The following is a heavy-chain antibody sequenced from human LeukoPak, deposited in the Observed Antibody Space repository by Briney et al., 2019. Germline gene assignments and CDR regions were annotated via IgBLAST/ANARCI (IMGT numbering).Heavy chain of an antibody. CDR2: ISSSSSHI. D-gene: IGHD3-9*01. Sequence: GGPLRLSCAASGFIFTTCTMNWVRQAPGRGLEWVSSISSSSSHIYYADSVKGRFTISRDNAKNSLYLQMNSLRAEDTAVYYCARDLVDSGENLDYWGQGTLVTVSS. CDR3: ARDLVDSGENLDY. J-gene: IGHJ4*02. V-gene: IGHV3-21*01. CDR1: GFIFTTCT.